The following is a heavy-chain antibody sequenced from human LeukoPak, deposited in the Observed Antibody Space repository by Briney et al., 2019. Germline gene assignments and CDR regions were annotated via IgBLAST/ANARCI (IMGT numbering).Heavy chain of an antibody. V-gene: IGHV3-23*01. D-gene: IGHD3-22*01. CDR2: ISGSGGST. CDR3: ASHSSGYYSLGGIDY. J-gene: IGHJ4*02. Sequence: GGSLRLSCAASGFTFSSYAMSWVRQAPGKGLEWVSAISGSGGSTYYADSVKGRFTISRDNSKNTLYLQMNSPRAEDTAVYYCASHSSGYYSLGGIDYWGQGTLVTVSS. CDR1: GFTFSSYA.